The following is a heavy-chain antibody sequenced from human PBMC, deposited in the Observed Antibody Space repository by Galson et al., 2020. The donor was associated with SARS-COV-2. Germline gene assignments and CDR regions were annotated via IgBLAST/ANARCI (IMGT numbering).Heavy chain of an antibody. CDR3: ARGGATTVNDAFDI. CDR2: IYTSGST. J-gene: IGHJ3*02. Sequence: SETLSLTCTVSGGSISSYFWSWIRQPAGKGVEWIGRIYTSGSTNYNPSLKSRVTMSIDTSKNQFSLRLNSVTAADTALYYCARGGATTVNDAFDIWGQGTMVTVSS. D-gene: IGHD1-26*01. V-gene: IGHV4-4*07. CDR1: GGSISSYF.